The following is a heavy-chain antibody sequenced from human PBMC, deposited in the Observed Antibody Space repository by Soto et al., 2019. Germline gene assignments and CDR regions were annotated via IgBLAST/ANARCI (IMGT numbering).Heavy chain of an antibody. CDR1: GYMFTGYY. J-gene: IGHJ3*02. D-gene: IGHD3-22*01. V-gene: IGHV1-2*02. Sequence: ASAKVSCMASGYMFTGYYIHWVRQAPGQGLEWMGWINPKSGGTKYAEKFQGRVSMTGDTSITTAYLELSSLTSDDTAVYYCATDRVAFDMWGQGTKVTVSS. CDR3: ATDRVAFDM. CDR2: INPKSGGT.